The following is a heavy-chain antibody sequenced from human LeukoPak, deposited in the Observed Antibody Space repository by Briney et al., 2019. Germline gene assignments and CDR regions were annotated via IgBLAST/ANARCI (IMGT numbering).Heavy chain of an antibody. CDR3: ARGVEMATLNAFDI. V-gene: IGHV5-51*01. D-gene: IGHD5-24*01. CDR1: GYNFTSYW. J-gene: IGHJ3*02. Sequence: GESLKISCKGSGYNFTSYWIGWVRQMPGKGLEWMGIIYPGDSDTRYSPSFQGQVTISADKSISTAYLQWSSLRASDTAMHYCARGVEMATLNAFDIWGQGIMVTVSS. CDR2: IYPGDSDT.